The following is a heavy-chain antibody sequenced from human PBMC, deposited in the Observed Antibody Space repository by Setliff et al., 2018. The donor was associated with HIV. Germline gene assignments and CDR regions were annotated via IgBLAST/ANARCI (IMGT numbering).Heavy chain of an antibody. D-gene: IGHD3-10*01. Sequence: SETLSLTCTVSGGSISTATFYWNWIRQPPGKGLEWIGYIYYSGSTNYNPSLKSRVTISVDTSKNQFSLKLSSVTAADTAVYYCARDGPLEGSYRYYYYYMDVWGKGTTVTVSS. CDR3: ARDGPLEGSYRYYYYYMDV. J-gene: IGHJ6*03. V-gene: IGHV4-61*01. CDR2: IYYSGST. CDR1: GGSISTATFY.